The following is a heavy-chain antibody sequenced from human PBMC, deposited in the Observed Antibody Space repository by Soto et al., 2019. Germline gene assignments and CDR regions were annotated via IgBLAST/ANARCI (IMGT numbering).Heavy chain of an antibody. D-gene: IGHD3-22*01. Sequence: EVQLLESGGGLVQPGGSLRLSCAASGLTFSSYAMSWVRQAPGKGLEWVSAISGSGDSTYYADPVKGRFPISRDNSKNTLYLQMNSLRAEDTAVYYCAKDGYYYDGSGYFDYWGQGTLVTVSS. V-gene: IGHV3-23*01. CDR3: AKDGYYYDGSGYFDY. CDR1: GLTFSSYA. J-gene: IGHJ4*02. CDR2: ISGSGDST.